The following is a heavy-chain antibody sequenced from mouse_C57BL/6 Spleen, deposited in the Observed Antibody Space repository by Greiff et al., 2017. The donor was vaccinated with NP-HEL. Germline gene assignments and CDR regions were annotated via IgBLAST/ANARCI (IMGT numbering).Heavy chain of an antibody. CDR3: ARLRRDYYAMDY. D-gene: IGHD2-12*01. Sequence: QVQLKQSGAELVRPGTSVKVSCKASGYAFTNYLIEWVKQRPGQGLEWIGVINPGSGGTNYNEKFKGKATLTADKSSSTAYMQLSSLTSEDSAVYFCARLRRDYYAMDYWGQGTSVTVSS. CDR2: INPGSGGT. J-gene: IGHJ4*01. CDR1: GYAFTNYL. V-gene: IGHV1-54*01.